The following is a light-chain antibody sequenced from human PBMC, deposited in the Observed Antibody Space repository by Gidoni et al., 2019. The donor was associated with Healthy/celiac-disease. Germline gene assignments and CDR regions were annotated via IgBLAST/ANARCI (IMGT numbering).Light chain of an antibody. Sequence: GERATLSCRASQSVSSSYLAWYQQKPVQAPRLLIYGASSRATGIPDRFSGSGSGTDFTLTISRLEPEDFAVYYCQQDGSSPWTFGQGTKVEIK. J-gene: IGKJ1*01. V-gene: IGKV3-20*01. CDR1: QSVSSSY. CDR2: GAS. CDR3: QQDGSSPWT.